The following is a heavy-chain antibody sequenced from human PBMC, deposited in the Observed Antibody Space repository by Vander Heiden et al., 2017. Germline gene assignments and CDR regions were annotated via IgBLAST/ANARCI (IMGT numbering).Heavy chain of an antibody. D-gene: IGHD3-3*01. CDR3: ARTTGITIFGVVIIPVDLLRKGCWYDP. V-gene: IGHV1-69*01. CDR1: GGTFSSYA. Sequence: QVQLVQSGAEVKKPGSSVKVSCKASGGTFSSYAISWVRQAPGQGLEWMGGIIPIFGTANYAQKFPGRVTIKADESTSSAYMELSSLRSEDTAVYYCARTTGITIFGVVIIPVDLLRKGCWYDPWGQGTLVTVSS. J-gene: IGHJ5*02. CDR2: IIPIFGTA.